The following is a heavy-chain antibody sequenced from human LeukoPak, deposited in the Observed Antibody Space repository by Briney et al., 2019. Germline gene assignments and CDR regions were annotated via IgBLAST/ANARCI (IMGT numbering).Heavy chain of an antibody. CDR2: IWSDGSHK. J-gene: IGHJ4*02. D-gene: IGHD1-7*01. CDR1: GFIFTTYG. CDR3: TRGQTTYYDY. Sequence: PGTSLRLSCAASGFIFTTYGLHWVRQAPGRGLEWVAVIWSDGSHKFYTDSVKGRFTISRDNSENTLYLQMSSLGVEDTAVYYCTRGQTTYYDYWGQGTLVTVSS. V-gene: IGHV3-33*08.